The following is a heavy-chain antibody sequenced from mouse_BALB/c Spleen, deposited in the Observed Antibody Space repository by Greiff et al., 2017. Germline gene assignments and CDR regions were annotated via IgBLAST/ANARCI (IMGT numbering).Heavy chain of an antibody. D-gene: IGHD2-14*01. CDR1: GYTFTDYN. J-gene: IGHJ3*01. Sequence: VQLQQSGPELVKPGASVKISCKASGYTFTDYNMHWVKQSHGKSLEWIGYIYPYNGGTGYNQKFKSKATLTVDNSSSTAYMELRSLTSEDSAVYYCAREVRQAWFAYWGQGTLVTVSA. CDR3: AREVRQAWFAY. CDR2: IYPYNGGT. V-gene: IGHV1S29*02.